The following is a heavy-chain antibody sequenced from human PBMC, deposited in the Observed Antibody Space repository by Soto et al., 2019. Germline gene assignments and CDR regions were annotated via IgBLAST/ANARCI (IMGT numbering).Heavy chain of an antibody. CDR3: AKDLYGGWGTFDY. J-gene: IGHJ4*02. D-gene: IGHD6-19*01. CDR1: GFTFSSYG. CDR2: ISYDGSNK. V-gene: IGHV3-30*18. Sequence: QVQLVESGGGVVQPGRSLRLSCAASGFTFSSYGMHWVRQAPGKGLEWVAVISYDGSNKYYADSVKGRFTISRDNSKNTLYLQMNSLRAEDTDVYYCAKDLYGGWGTFDYWGQGTLVTVSS.